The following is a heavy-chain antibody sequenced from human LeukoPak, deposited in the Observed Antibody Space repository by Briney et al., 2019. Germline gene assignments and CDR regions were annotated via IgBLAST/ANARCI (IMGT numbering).Heavy chain of an antibody. D-gene: IGHD1-7*01. V-gene: IGHV4-39*01. J-gene: IGHJ4*02. CDR2: IYSSGST. Sequence: PSETLSLTCTVSGGSISSGDYYWGWIRQSPGKGLEGIGNIYSSGSTYYNPSLKSRFTISMDTSENQFSLNLSSVTAADTAVYYCARQLGTPTTSVVDYWGQGTLVTVSS. CDR3: ARQLGTPTTSVVDY. CDR1: GGSISSGDYY.